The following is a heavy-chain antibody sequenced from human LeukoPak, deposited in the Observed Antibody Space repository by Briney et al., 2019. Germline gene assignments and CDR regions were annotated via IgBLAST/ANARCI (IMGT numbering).Heavy chain of an antibody. CDR1: GGSFSGYY. CDR2: INHSGST. V-gene: IGHV4-34*01. Sequence: PSETLSLTCAVYGGSFSGYYWSWIRHPPGKGLEWIGEINHSGSTNYNPSLKSRVTISVDTPKNQFSLKLSSVTAADTAVYYCARGPPYCGGDCYSSFDYWGQGTLVTVSS. J-gene: IGHJ4*02. CDR3: ARGPPYCGGDCYSSFDY. D-gene: IGHD2-21*02.